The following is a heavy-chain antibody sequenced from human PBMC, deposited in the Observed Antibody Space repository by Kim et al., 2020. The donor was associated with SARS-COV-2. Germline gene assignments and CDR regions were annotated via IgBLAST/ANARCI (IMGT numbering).Heavy chain of an antibody. CDR1: GFTFSSYW. Sequence: GGSLRLSCAASGFTFSSYWMTWVRQAPGKGLEWVANIKHGSVTHYVDSVKGRFTISRDNAKNSLYLQMNSLRAEDTAVYFCARDYTTRDSSAWYDAFDIWGQGTMVTVSS. CDR2: IKHGSVT. CDR3: ARDYTTRDSSAWYDAFDI. J-gene: IGHJ3*02. D-gene: IGHD6-13*01. V-gene: IGHV3-7*01.